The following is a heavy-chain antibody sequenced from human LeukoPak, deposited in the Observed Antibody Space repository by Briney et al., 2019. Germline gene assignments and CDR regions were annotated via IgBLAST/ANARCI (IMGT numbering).Heavy chain of an antibody. CDR3: ARFALTSSLDY. CDR1: GDSLTNNW. J-gene: IGHJ4*02. CDR2: IYPGNSDT. D-gene: IGHD6-13*01. V-gene: IGHV5-51*01. Sequence: KRGASLQISCKISGDSLTNNWIGWVRQVPGKGLEWLGLIYPGNSDTRYSPFFQGQVTFSVDTSISTAYLHWGGLKASDTAMYYCARFALTSSLDYWGQGTLVTVSS.